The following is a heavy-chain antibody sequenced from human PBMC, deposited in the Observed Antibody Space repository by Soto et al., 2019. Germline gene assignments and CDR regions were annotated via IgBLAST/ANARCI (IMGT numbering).Heavy chain of an antibody. CDR1: GFTFSSYA. CDR2: ISGSGGST. V-gene: IGHV3-23*01. CDR3: AKDPSSLGV. Sequence: QRLSCAASGFTFSSYAMSWVRQAPGKGLEWVSAISGSGGSTYYADSVKGRFTISRDNSKNTLYLQMNSLRAEDTDVYYCAKDPSSLGVWGQGTLVTVSS. J-gene: IGHJ4*02. D-gene: IGHD3-16*01.